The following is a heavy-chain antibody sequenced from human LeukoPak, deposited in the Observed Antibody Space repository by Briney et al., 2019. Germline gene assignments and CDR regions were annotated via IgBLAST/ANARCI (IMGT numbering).Heavy chain of an antibody. CDR1: GGTFSSYA. CDR2: IIPIFGTA. Sequence: ASVKVSCKASGGTFSSYAISWVRQAPGQGLEWMGGIIPIFGTANYAQKFQGRVTITTDESTSTAYMELSSLRSEDTAVYYCARGEAPRYNWNYGFDYWGQGTLVTVSS. CDR3: ARGEAPRYNWNYGFDY. V-gene: IGHV1-69*05. D-gene: IGHD1-7*01. J-gene: IGHJ4*02.